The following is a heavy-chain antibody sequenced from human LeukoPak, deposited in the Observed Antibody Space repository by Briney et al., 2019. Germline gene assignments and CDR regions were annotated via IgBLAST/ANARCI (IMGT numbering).Heavy chain of an antibody. CDR3: ARQNDSSGYHYGVDYYGMDV. CDR2: IYYSGST. J-gene: IGHJ6*02. Sequence: PSQTLSLTCTVSGGSISSGDYYWSWIRQPPGKGLEWIGYIYYSGSTYYNPSLKSRVTISVDTSKNQFSLKLSSVTAADTAVYYCARQNDSSGYHYGVDYYGMDVWGQGTTVTVFS. V-gene: IGHV4-30-4*01. D-gene: IGHD3-22*01. CDR1: GGSISSGDYY.